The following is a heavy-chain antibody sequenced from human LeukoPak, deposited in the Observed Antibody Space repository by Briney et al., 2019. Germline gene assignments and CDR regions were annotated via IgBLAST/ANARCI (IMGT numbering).Heavy chain of an antibody. CDR2: ISGSGGST. V-gene: IGHV3-23*01. CDR3: AKVFGAAGPDWDWFDP. Sequence: GGSLRLSCAASGFTFSSYAMSWVRQAPGKGLEWVSAISGSGGSTYYADSVKGRFTISRDNSKNTLYLQMNSLRAEDTAVYYCAKVFGAAGPDWDWFDPWGQGTLVTVSS. D-gene: IGHD6-13*01. J-gene: IGHJ5*02. CDR1: GFTFSSYA.